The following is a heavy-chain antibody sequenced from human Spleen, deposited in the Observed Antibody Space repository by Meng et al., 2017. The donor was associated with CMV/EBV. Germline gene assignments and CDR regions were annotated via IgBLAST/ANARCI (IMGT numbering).Heavy chain of an antibody. J-gene: IGHJ4*02. CDR1: GFTFSSYS. V-gene: IGHV3-21*01. Sequence: LSLTCAASGFTFSSYSMNWVRQAPGKGLEWVSYISSSSSYIKYADSLKGRFSISRDNARNSLYLQMNSLRVEDTAVYYCARIGSRSEWGQGTLVTVSS. CDR2: ISSSSSYI. CDR3: ARIGSRSE. D-gene: IGHD3-3*01.